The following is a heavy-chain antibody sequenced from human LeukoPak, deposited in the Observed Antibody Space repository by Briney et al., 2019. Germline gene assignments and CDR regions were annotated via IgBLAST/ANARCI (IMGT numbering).Heavy chain of an antibody. CDR1: GYTFTGYY. J-gene: IGHJ6*03. D-gene: IGHD3-22*01. CDR2: INPKSGDT. Sequence: ASVKVSCKASGYTFTGYYMHWVRQAPGQGLEWMGWINPKSGDTNYAQKFQGRVTMTRDTSISTAYMELSRLRSDDTAVYYCARDFYDSSGYYEERYYYYYMDVWGKGTTVTVSS. CDR3: ARDFYDSSGYYEERYYYYYMDV. V-gene: IGHV1-2*02.